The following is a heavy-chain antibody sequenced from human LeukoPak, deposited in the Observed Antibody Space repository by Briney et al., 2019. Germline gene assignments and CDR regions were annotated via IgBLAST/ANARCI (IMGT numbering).Heavy chain of an antibody. CDR1: GGSISSGGYS. J-gene: IGHJ6*02. CDR3: ARHLRITMVRGVSYYYYGMDV. V-gene: IGHV4-30-2*01. CDR2: IYHSGST. D-gene: IGHD3-10*01. Sequence: SETLSLTCAVSGGSISSGGYSWSWIRQPPGKGLEWIGYIYHSGSTYYNPSLKSRVTISVDTSKNQFSLKLSSVTAADTAVYYCARHLRITMVRGVSYYYYGMDVWGQGTTVTVSS.